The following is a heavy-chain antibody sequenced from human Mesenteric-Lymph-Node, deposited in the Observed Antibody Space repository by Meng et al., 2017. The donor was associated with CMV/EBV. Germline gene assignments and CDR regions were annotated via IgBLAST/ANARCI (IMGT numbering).Heavy chain of an antibody. V-gene: IGHV1-46*01. CDR1: GYMFTRYY. CDR2: IYPSGGST. J-gene: IGHJ3*02. D-gene: IGHD4-17*01. Sequence: ASVKVSCKASGYMFTRYYMHWVRQAPEQGLEWMGIIYPSGGSTNYAQKFRDRVTMTRDTSTSTAYMELSSLRSEDTAVYYCASGMTTVTSSAFDMWGQGTMVTVSS. CDR3: ASGMTTVTSSAFDM.